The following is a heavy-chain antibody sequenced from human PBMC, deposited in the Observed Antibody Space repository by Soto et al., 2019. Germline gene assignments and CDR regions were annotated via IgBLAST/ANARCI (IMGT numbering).Heavy chain of an antibody. V-gene: IGHV2-5*02. J-gene: IGHJ4*02. CDR3: SHVYCRSTSCYTFDY. CDR1: GFSLSTSGVG. CDR2: SYWDDDK. Sequence: QITLKESGPTLVKPTQTLTLPCTFSGFSLSTSGVGVGWIRQPPGKALEWLALSYWDDDKRYSPSLKSRLTHTKDKSKNQVDLPMTNMDPVDKATYYCSHVYCRSTSCYTFDYWGQGTLVTVST. D-gene: IGHD2-2*02.